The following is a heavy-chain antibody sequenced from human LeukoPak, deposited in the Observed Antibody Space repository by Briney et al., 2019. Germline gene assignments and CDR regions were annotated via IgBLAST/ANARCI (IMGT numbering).Heavy chain of an antibody. CDR3: VTYYYDSSGYSDFDY. V-gene: IGHV3-30*02. CDR2: IRYDGSNK. Sequence: GGSLRLSCAASGFTFSSYGMHWVRQAPGKGLEWVAFIRYDGSNKYYADSVKGRFTISRDNSKNTLYLQMNSLRAEDTAVYYCVTYYYDSSGYSDFDYWGQGTLVTVSS. J-gene: IGHJ4*02. CDR1: GFTFSSYG. D-gene: IGHD3-22*01.